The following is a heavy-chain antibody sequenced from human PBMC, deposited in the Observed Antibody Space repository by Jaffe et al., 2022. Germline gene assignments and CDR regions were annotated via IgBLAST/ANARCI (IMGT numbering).Heavy chain of an antibody. V-gene: IGHV3-74*01. Sequence: EVQLVESGGGLVQPGGSLRLSCAASGFTFSSYWMHWVRQAPGKGLVWVSRINSDGSSTSYADSVKGRFTISRDNAKNTLYLQMNSLRAEDTAVYYCARDPTFGGYYYYMDVWGKGTTVTVSS. D-gene: IGHD3-10*01. CDR3: ARDPTFGGYYYYMDV. CDR2: INSDGSST. CDR1: GFTFSSYW. J-gene: IGHJ6*03.